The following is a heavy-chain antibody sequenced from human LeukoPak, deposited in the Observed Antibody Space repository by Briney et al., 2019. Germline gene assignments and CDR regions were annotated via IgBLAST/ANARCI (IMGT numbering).Heavy chain of an antibody. V-gene: IGHV3-30-3*01. D-gene: IGHD2-2*02. J-gene: IGHJ4*02. CDR1: GFTFSSYA. CDR2: ISYDGSNK. Sequence: GGSLRLSCAASGFTFSSYAMPWVRQAPGKGLEWVAVISYDGSNKYYADSVKGRFTISRDNSKNTLYLQMNSLRAEDTAVYYCARDLYLGYCSSTSCYSWGQGTLVTVSS. CDR3: ARDLYLGYCSSTSCYS.